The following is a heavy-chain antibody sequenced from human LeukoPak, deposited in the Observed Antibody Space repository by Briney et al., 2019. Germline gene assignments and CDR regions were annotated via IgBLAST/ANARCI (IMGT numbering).Heavy chain of an antibody. CDR1: GGAFSSYA. D-gene: IGHD2-2*03. CDR2: IIPIFGTA. V-gene: IGHV1-69*05. CDR3: ARDGGDCSSTSCYSMDY. Sequence: SVKVSSKASGGAFSSYAISWVPQAPGQGLEWMGGIIPIFGTANYAQKFQGRVTITTDESTSTAYMELSSLRSEDTAVYYCARDGGDCSSTSCYSMDYWGQGTLVTVSS. J-gene: IGHJ4*02.